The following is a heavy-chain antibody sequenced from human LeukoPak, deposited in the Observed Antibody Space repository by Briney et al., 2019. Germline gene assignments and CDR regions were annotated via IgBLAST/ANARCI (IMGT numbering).Heavy chain of an antibody. CDR1: GFSLTTPTVG. CDR2: VYWDDDR. CDR3: AHIMITYGGVTAQDAFDV. D-gene: IGHD3-16*01. Sequence: SGPTLLRPPQPLTVTCTFSGFSLTTPTVGVAWIRQPPVKALEWLAVVYWDDDRRYSPSLRSRLTITQDTSKNQVVLTMTNMDPVDTGTYYCAHIMITYGGVTAQDAFDVWGQGAMVTV. V-gene: IGHV2-5*02. J-gene: IGHJ3*01.